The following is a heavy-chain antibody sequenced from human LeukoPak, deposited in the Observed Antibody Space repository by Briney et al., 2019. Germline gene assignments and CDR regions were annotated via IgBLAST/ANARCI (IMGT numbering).Heavy chain of an antibody. CDR3: ARDYVGVAARPFDY. Sequence: GGSLRLSCAASGFTFSSYSMNWVRQAPGKGLEWVSSISSSSSYIYYADSVKGRFTISRDNAKNSLYLQMNSLRAEDTAVYYCARDYVGVAARPFDYWGQGTLVTVSS. CDR2: ISSSSSYI. CDR1: GFTFSSYS. D-gene: IGHD6-6*01. J-gene: IGHJ4*02. V-gene: IGHV3-21*01.